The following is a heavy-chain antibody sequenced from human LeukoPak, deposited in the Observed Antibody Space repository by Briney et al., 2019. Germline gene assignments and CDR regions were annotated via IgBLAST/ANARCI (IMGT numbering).Heavy chain of an antibody. V-gene: IGHV5-51*01. CDR2: IYPGDSDT. Sequence: GESLKISCKGSGYSFTSYWIGWVRQMPGKGLEWMGIIYPGDSDTRYSPSFQGQVTISADKSISTAYLQWSSLKASDTAMYYCARGGFLEWLLYPGVDYWGQGTLVTVSS. D-gene: IGHD3-3*01. J-gene: IGHJ4*02. CDR1: GYSFTSYW. CDR3: ARGGFLEWLLYPGVDY.